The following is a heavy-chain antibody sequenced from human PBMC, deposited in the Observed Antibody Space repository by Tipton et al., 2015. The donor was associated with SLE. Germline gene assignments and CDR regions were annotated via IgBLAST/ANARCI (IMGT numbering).Heavy chain of an antibody. CDR3: TRGPVGSGYYSSSDAFDF. V-gene: IGHV4-31*03. CDR1: GGAISSGAYY. CDR2: IYYNGNT. Sequence: TLSLTCTVSGGAISSGAYYWSWIRQQPGKGLEWLGHIYYNGNTHYNPSLKSRVTISYDTSKNQFSLKLRSVTAADTAVYFCTRGPVGSGYYSSSDAFDFWGQGTMVTVSS. J-gene: IGHJ3*01. D-gene: IGHD3-22*01.